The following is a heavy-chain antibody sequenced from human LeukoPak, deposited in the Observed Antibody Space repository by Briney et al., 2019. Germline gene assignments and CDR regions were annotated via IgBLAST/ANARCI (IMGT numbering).Heavy chain of an antibody. J-gene: IGHJ4*02. V-gene: IGHV3-53*04. CDR2: SYSSGST. Sequence: PGGSLRLSCLVSGFTVSGNYLSWVRQAPGKGLECVSISYSSGSTSYADSVRGRFSVSKHNANNTLSLQMNGLTTADTGVYYCASLLYDRPHWGQGTRVTVS. CDR3: ASLLYDRPH. CDR1: GFTVSGNY. D-gene: IGHD3-16*01.